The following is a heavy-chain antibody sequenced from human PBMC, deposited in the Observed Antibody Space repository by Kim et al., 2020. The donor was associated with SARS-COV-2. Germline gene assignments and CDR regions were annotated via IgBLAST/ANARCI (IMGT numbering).Heavy chain of an antibody. D-gene: IGHD1-26*01. CDR3: ARLVGATADY. V-gene: IGHV5-51*01. Sequence: TGYSPSFQGQVTISADKSISTAYLQWSSLKASDTAMYYCARLVGATADYWGQGTLVTVSS. CDR2: T. J-gene: IGHJ4*02.